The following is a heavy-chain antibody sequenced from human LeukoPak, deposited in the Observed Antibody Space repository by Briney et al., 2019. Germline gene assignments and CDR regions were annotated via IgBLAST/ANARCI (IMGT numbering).Heavy chain of an antibody. D-gene: IGHD3-16*02. V-gene: IGHV3-7*01. J-gene: IGHJ6*03. CDR1: GFTFSSYW. CDR2: IKQDGSEK. CDR3: ARGRLRLGELSEDRRSYYYYYYYMDV. Sequence: PGGSLRLSCAASGFTFSSYWMSWVRQAPGKGLEWVANIKQDGSEKYYVDSVKGRFTISRDNAKNSLYLQMNSLRAEDTAVYYCARGRLRLGELSEDRRSYYYYYYYMDVWGKGTTVTVSS.